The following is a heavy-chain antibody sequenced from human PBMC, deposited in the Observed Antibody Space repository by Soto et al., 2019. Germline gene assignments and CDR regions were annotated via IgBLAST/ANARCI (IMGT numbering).Heavy chain of an antibody. CDR3: ARQPIGTVTPDY. D-gene: IGHD4-17*01. CDR2: IDRDGYSS. J-gene: IGHJ4*02. Sequence: EAQLVESGGGVVQPGGSLRLSCVASGFSLSNYWMHWVRQVPGEGLVWVSRIDRDGYSSTYAEPMKGRFTISRDNAKNTLYLQINSLRAEDTAVYFCARQPIGTVTPDYWGQGTLVTVSS. CDR1: GFSLSNYW. V-gene: IGHV3-74*01.